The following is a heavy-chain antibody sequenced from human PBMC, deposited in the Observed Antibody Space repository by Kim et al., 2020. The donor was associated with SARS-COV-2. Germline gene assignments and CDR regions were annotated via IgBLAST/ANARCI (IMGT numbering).Heavy chain of an antibody. CDR3: ARDGDLHDY. CDR2: NGNT. J-gene: IGHJ4*02. D-gene: IGHD7-27*01. V-gene: IGHV1-18*01. Sequence: NGNTKKAQKPQGRVTMSTDTSTTTAYMELRSLRSDDTAVYYCARDGDLHDYWGQGTLVTVSS.